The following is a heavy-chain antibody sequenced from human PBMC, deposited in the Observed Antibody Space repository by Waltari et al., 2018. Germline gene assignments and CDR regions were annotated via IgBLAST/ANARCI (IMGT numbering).Heavy chain of an antibody. CDR3: ARGALNAGAFDI. Sequence: EVQLVESGGGLIQPGGSLRLSCAASGFTVSSNYMSWVRQAPGKGLEWVSVSYSGGSTYYAYSVKGRFTISRDNSKITLYLPMNSLRAEDTAVYYCARGALNAGAFDIWGQGTMVTVSS. CDR2: SYSGGST. J-gene: IGHJ3*02. CDR1: GFTVSSNY. D-gene: IGHD2-8*01. V-gene: IGHV3-53*01.